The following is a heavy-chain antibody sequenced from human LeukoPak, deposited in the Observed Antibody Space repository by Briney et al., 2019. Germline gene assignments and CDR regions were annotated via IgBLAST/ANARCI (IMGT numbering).Heavy chain of an antibody. V-gene: IGHV3-9*01. CDR1: GFTFDDYA. CDR2: ISWNSGSI. Sequence: PGRSLRLSCAASGFTFDDYAMHWVRQAPGQGLEWVSGISWNSGSIGYADSVKGRFTISRHNAKNSLYLQMNSLRAEDTALYYCAKGGDSSSYWYFDLWGRGTLVTVSS. CDR3: AKGGDSSSYWYFDL. D-gene: IGHD6-6*01. J-gene: IGHJ2*01.